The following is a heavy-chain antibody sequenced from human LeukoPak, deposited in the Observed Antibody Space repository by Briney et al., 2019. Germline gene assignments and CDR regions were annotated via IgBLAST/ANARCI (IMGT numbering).Heavy chain of an antibody. D-gene: IGHD2-2*01. CDR3: ARSRSGSASWALQIFDN. J-gene: IGHJ4*02. CDR1: GGTFSSYA. CDR2: IIPIFGTA. V-gene: IGHV1-69*13. Sequence: ASVKVSCKASGGTFSSYAISWVRQAPGQGLEWMGGIIPIFGTANYAQKFQGRVTITADESTSTAYMELSSLRSEDTAVYYCARSRSGSASWALQIFDNWGQGTLVTVSS.